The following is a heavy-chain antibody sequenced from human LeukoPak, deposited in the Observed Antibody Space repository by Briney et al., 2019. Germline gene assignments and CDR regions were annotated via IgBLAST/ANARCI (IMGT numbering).Heavy chain of an antibody. Sequence: SETLSLTCTVSGYSISSGYYWGWIRQPPGKGLEWIGSIYHSGSTYYNPSLKSRVTISVDTSKNQFSLKLSSVTAADTAVYYCAVLSGSYYTGGPGTRNYWGQGTLVTVSS. CDR3: AVLSGSYYTGGPGTRNY. D-gene: IGHD1-26*01. CDR1: GYSISSGYY. CDR2: IYHSGST. V-gene: IGHV4-38-2*02. J-gene: IGHJ4*02.